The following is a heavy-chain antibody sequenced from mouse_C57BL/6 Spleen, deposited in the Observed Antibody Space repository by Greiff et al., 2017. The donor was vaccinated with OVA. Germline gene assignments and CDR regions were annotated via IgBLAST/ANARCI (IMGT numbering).Heavy chain of an antibody. J-gene: IGHJ1*03. Sequence: EVQLQQSGPGMVKPSQSLSLTCTVSGYSITSGYDWHWIRHFPGNKLEWMGYISYSGSTNYNPSLKSRNSITHDTSKNHFFLKLNSVTTEDTATYYCAREIYYGSSYRYFDVWGTGTTVTVSS. CDR1: GYSITSGYD. V-gene: IGHV3-1*01. D-gene: IGHD1-1*01. CDR3: AREIYYGSSYRYFDV. CDR2: ISYSGST.